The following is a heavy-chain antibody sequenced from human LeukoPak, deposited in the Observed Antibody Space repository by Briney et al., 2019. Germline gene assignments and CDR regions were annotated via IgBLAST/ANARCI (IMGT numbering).Heavy chain of an antibody. V-gene: IGHV4-34*01. CDR3: ARGILGYYYFDL. D-gene: IGHD3-3*02. J-gene: IGHJ2*01. CDR2: IHYSGAT. CDR1: GGSFTGYY. Sequence: PSETLSLTCAVSGGSFTGYYWTWVRQPPGKGLEWIGEIHYSGATSYKPSLRSRATISGDTSVNRFSLRLTSVTAADSALYFCARGILGYYYFDLWGRGTLVTVSS.